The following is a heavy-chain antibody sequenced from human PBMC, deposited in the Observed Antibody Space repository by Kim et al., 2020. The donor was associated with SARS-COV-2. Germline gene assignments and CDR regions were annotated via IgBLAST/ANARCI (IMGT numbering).Heavy chain of an antibody. Sequence: SVKVSCKASGDSFDSYVFSWVRQAPGQGLEWMGWIVPLIGTPDYAQTFQGRLTITADESTNTAYMELSNLKSEDTAMYYCARDLYYWGQGTLVTVSS. V-gene: IGHV1-69*13. J-gene: IGHJ4*02. CDR2: IVPLIGTP. CDR1: GDSFDSYV. CDR3: ARDLYY.